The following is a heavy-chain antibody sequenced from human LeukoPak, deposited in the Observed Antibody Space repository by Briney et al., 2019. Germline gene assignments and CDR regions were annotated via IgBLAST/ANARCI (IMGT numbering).Heavy chain of an antibody. CDR3: ARGDVVVVASYFDY. CDR2: IYYSGST. V-gene: IGHV4-59*01. Sequence: PSETLSLTCTVSGGSISSYYWSWIRQPPGKGLEWIGYIYYSGSTNYNPSLKSRVTISVDTSKNQFSLKLSSVTAADTAVYYCARGDVVVVASYFDYWGQGTLVTVSS. J-gene: IGHJ4*02. D-gene: IGHD2-15*01. CDR1: GGSISSYY.